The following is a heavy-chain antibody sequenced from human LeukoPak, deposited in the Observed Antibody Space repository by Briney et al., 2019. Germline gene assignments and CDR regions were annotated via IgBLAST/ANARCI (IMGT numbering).Heavy chain of an antibody. CDR1: GFTFSRYS. V-gene: IGHV3-48*02. D-gene: IGHD3-3*01. CDR2: ISSSSSTI. J-gene: IGHJ4*02. Sequence: GGSLRLSCAASGFTFSRYSMNWVRQAPGKGLEWVSYISSSSSTIYYADSVKGRFTISRDSAKNSVYLQMNSLRDEDTAVYYCARGYDFDYWGQGTLVTVSS. CDR3: ARGYDFDY.